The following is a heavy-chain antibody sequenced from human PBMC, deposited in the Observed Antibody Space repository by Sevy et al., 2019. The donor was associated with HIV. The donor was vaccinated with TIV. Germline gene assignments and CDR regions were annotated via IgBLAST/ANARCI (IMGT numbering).Heavy chain of an antibody. CDR3: ARGGPNQHQLDYFDY. Sequence: SETLSLTCTVSVVSISNYYWAWIRQPPGKGLECVGFSGSTNYNPSLKSRVTTSVDTSKNHFSLKLSSVTVADTAIYYCARGGPNQHQLDYFDYWGQGTLVTVSS. J-gene: IGHJ4*02. CDR2: SGST. CDR1: VVSISNYY. V-gene: IGHV4-59*01. D-gene: IGHD6-13*01.